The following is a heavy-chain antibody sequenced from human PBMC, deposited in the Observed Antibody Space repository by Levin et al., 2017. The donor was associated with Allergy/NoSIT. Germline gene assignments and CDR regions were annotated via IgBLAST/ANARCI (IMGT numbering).Heavy chain of an antibody. CDR2: ITRTSRTI. CDR1: GFILRTSD. Sequence: GESLKISCAASGFILRTSDMNWVRQAPGKGLEWISFITRTSRTISYADSVKGRFTVSRDNAKNSLYLDMNSLRAEDTAVYYCVTDESGEEDFDYWGQGTLVTVSS. CDR3: VTDESGEEDFDY. J-gene: IGHJ4*02. D-gene: IGHD7-27*01. V-gene: IGHV3-48*01.